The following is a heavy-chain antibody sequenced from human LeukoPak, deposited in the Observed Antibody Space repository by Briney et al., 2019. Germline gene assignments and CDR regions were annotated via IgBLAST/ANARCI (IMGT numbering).Heavy chain of an antibody. CDR3: ARASHPHGSSWLFDY. J-gene: IGHJ4*02. CDR1: GGSISSYY. Sequence: SETLFLTCTVSGGSISSYYWSWIRQPPGKGLEWIGYIYFSGSTNYNPSLKSRVTISVDTSRNQFSLQLSSVTAADTAVYYCARASHPHGSSWLFDYWGQGTLVTVSS. V-gene: IGHV4-59*01. CDR2: IYFSGST. D-gene: IGHD6-13*01.